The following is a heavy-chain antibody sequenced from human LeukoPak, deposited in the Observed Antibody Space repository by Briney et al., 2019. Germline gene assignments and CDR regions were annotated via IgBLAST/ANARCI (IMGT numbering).Heavy chain of an antibody. J-gene: IGHJ2*01. CDR3: ARKRTVPRYFDL. Sequence: SETLSLTCAVYGGSFSGYYWSWNRQPPGKGLEWIGEINHSGSTNYNPSLKSRVTISVDTSEIQFSLKLSSVTAADTAVYYCARKRTVPRYFDLWGRGTLVTVSS. D-gene: IGHD4-17*01. CDR2: INHSGST. V-gene: IGHV4-34*01. CDR1: GGSFSGYY.